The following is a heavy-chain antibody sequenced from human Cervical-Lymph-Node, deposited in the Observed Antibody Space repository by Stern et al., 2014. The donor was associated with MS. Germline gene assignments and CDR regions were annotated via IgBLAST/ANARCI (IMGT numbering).Heavy chain of an antibody. Sequence: EVQLVESGGGLIQPGGSLRLSCATSGFTVSSNYMSWVRQAPGQGLEFVSIIYNTGLTDYADSVKGRFTISRDNSKNSLYLQMSSLRAGDTAVYYCVRVNSFDSTGTFDLWGQGTRVTVSS. CDR1: GFTVSSNY. CDR2: IYNTGLT. J-gene: IGHJ4*02. CDR3: VRVNSFDSTGTFDL. V-gene: IGHV3-53*01. D-gene: IGHD3-22*01.